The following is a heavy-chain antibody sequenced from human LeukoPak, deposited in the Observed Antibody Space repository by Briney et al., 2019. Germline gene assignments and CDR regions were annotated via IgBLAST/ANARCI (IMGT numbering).Heavy chain of an antibody. Sequence: GGSLRLSCAASGFTFSSYSMNWVRQAPGKGLEWVSYISSSSSTIYYADSVKGRFTISRDNAKNSLYLQMNSLRAEDTAVYYCARTVPLALYYMDVWGKGTSVTVSS. J-gene: IGHJ6*03. D-gene: IGHD2-2*01. CDR3: ARTVPLALYYMDV. CDR1: GFTFSSYS. CDR2: ISSSSSTI. V-gene: IGHV3-48*01.